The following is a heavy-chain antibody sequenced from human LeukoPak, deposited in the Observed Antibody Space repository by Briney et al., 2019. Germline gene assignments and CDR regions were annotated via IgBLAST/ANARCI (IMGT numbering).Heavy chain of an antibody. CDR3: AREGGTAMVANY. CDR1: GYTLTELS. D-gene: IGHD5-18*01. CDR2: FDPEDGET. J-gene: IGHJ4*02. Sequence: ASVKVSCKVSGYTLTELSMHWVRQAPGKGLEWMGGFDPEDGETIYAQKFQGRVTMTRDTSISTAYMELSRLRSDDTAVYYCAREGGTAMVANYWGQGTLVTVSS. V-gene: IGHV1-24*01.